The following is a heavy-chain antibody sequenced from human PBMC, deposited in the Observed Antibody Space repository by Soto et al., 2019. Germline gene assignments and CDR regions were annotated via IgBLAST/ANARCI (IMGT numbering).Heavy chain of an antibody. CDR3: ARPGVRSTLIDHYGMDV. V-gene: IGHV4-39*01. J-gene: IGHJ6*02. Sequence: ASETLSLTCTVSGGSISSSSYYWGWIRQPPGKGLEWIGSIYYSGSTYYNPSLKSRVTISVDTSKNQFSLKLSSVTAADTAVYYCARPGVRSTLIDHYGMDVWGQGTTVTVSS. CDR2: IYYSGST. D-gene: IGHD3-16*01. CDR1: GGSISSSSYY.